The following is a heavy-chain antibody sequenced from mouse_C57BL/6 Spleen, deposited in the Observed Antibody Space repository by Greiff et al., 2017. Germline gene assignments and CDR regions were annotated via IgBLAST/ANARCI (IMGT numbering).Heavy chain of an antibody. V-gene: IGHV1-15*01. CDR2: IDPETGGT. D-gene: IGHD1-1*01. Sequence: QVQLQQSGAELVRPGASVTLSCKASGYTFTDYDMHWVKQTPVHGLEWIGAIDPETGGTTYNQKFKGKAILTEDKSSSTAYMELRSLTSEDSAVYYCTGDYGSSYDFDYWGQGTTLTVSS. J-gene: IGHJ2*01. CDR3: TGDYGSSYDFDY. CDR1: GYTFTDYD.